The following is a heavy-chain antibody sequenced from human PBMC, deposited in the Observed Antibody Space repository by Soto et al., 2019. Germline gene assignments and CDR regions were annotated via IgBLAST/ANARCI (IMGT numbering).Heavy chain of an antibody. CDR3: ARGSWARGYYYYCIDV. D-gene: IGHD6-13*01. CDR2: IYYSGST. Sequence: SETLSLTCTVSGGSVSSGSYSRSCIRQPARKGLEWIGYIYYSGSTHYNPPLKCRVTISVDTSKNQFSLKLSSVTAADTAVYYCARGSWARGYYYYCIDVWGQGTTVNDSS. V-gene: IGHV4-61*01. J-gene: IGHJ6*02. CDR1: GGSVSSGSYS.